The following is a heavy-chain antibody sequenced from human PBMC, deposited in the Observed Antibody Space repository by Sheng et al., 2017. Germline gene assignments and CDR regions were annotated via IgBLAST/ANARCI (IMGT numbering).Heavy chain of an antibody. CDR2: ISFDGSDT. J-gene: IGHJ4*02. D-gene: IGHD1-1*01. Sequence: QVRLAESGGGVVQPGGSLRLSCLAGGFTFSSYAIHYVRQAPGKGLEWVATISFDGSDTYYADSVKGRFTISRDNSRKTLYLQMNSLRVEDTAVYYCARGPPGTSLQSSTPLRYWGQGTLVSVLS. CDR3: ARGPPGTSLQSSTPLRY. V-gene: IGHV3-30*07. CDR1: GFTFSSYA.